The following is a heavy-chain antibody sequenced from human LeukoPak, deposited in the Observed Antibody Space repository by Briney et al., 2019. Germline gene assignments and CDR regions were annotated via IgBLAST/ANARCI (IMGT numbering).Heavy chain of an antibody. Sequence: SEILSLTCTVSGGSISSSSYYWSWIRQPAGKGLEWIGRIYTSGSTNYNPSLKSRVTISVDTSKNQFSLKLSSVTAADTAVYYCARARAAAGQIDYWGQGTLVTVSS. J-gene: IGHJ4*02. CDR2: IYTSGST. V-gene: IGHV4-61*02. CDR3: ARARAAAGQIDY. D-gene: IGHD6-13*01. CDR1: GGSISSSSYY.